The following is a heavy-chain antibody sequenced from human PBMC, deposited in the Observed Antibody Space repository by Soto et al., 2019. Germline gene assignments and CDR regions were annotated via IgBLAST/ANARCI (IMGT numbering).Heavy chain of an antibody. CDR2: VHPSGST. CDR1: SEPLGDHC. J-gene: IGHJ6*02. V-gene: IGHV4-34*01. D-gene: IGHD5-18*01. CDR3: ARGKPSGYRFGPRNFFYYGLDV. Sequence: SKTLSLTCAVRSEPLGDHCWSWLRQYPEDGVELVGEVHPSGSTDDNPSLESRLTLSLNTSKNQCSLKVASVTAAHTAVYFCARGKPSGYRFGPRNFFYYGLDVWGPGTTVTVSS.